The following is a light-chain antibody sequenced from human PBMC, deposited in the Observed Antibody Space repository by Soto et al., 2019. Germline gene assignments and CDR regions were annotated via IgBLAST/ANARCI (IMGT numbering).Light chain of an antibody. CDR3: QQRNNWPWT. J-gene: IGKJ1*01. Sequence: DIVLTQSPATLSLSPGERATLTCRASQSVSNNYLAWYQQKPGQAPRLLIYGASNRATGIPDRFSGSGSGTDFTLTINRLEPEDFAVYSCQQRNNWPWTFGQGTKVDIK. CDR2: GAS. V-gene: IGKV3D-20*02. CDR1: QSVSNNY.